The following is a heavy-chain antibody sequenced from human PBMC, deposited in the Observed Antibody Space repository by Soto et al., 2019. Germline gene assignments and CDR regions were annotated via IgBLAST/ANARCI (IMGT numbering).Heavy chain of an antibody. CDR2: LYTGGSA. D-gene: IGHD3-9*01. CDR3: ARSFNDWTTYFDY. Sequence: GSLRLSCAASGFSVTDHYMTWVRQAPGKGLEWVSGLYTGGSAYYGDSVKGRFTISRDSSTNTLYLQMNSLKVGDTALYFCARSFNDWTTYFDYWSEGTLVTVSS. V-gene: IGHV3-53*01. J-gene: IGHJ4*02. CDR1: GFSVTDHY.